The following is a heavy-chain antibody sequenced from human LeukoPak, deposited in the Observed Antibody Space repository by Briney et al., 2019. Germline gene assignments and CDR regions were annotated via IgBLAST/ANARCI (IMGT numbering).Heavy chain of an antibody. J-gene: IGHJ4*02. Sequence: PGGSLRLSCAASGFTFSSYDMHWVRQAPGKGLEWVAFIQYDGSNKYYADSVKGRFTISRDNAKNSLYLQMNSLRAEDTAVYYCARDSGSYQPLSYWGQGTLVTVSS. CDR1: GFTFSSYD. D-gene: IGHD1-26*01. V-gene: IGHV3-30*02. CDR2: IQYDGSNK. CDR3: ARDSGSYQPLSY.